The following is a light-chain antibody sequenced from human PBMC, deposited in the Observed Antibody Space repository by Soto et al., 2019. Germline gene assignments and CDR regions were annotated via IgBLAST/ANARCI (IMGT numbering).Light chain of an antibody. J-gene: IGLJ2*01. Sequence: QSALTQPPSASGSPGQSVTISCTGTSSDVGGYNYVSWYQQNPGKAPKLMVYDVTKRPSGVPDRFSGSKSGNTASLTVSGLQAEDEADYYCSSYTSSSTLVFGGGTKLTVL. CDR1: SSDVGGYNY. CDR2: DVT. CDR3: SSYTSSSTLV. V-gene: IGLV2-8*01.